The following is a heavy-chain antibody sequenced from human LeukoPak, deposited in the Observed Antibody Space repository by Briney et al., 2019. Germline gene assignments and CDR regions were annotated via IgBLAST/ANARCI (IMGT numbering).Heavy chain of an antibody. J-gene: IGHJ4*02. V-gene: IGHV3-21*01. CDR3: ARSRSMSKNDKNLRY. Sequence: VGSLRLSCAASGFTFSSYSMNWVRHAPGKGLEWVSSIKASDNYIYYAASVAGRFTISTDAAQNSLYLQMDSLRAEDTATYYCARSRSMSKNDKNLRYWGRGTVVTVS. CDR2: IKASDNYI. D-gene: IGHD1-26*01. CDR1: GFTFSSYS.